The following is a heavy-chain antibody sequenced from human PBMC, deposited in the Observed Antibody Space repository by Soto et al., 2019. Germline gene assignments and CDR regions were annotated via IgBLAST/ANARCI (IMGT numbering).Heavy chain of an antibody. CDR1: GYTFSSYT. J-gene: IGHJ4*02. V-gene: IGHV1-18*01. D-gene: IGHD3-16*01. Sequence: QLVQSGPEVKKPGASVKVSCKASGYTFSSYTISWVRQAPGQGLEWMGWISPYNGNTKYTQKLQGRLTMTTDTSTSTVYMELRSLRSDDTAVYYCARADYGVDDYWGQGTLVTVSS. CDR3: ARADYGVDDY. CDR2: ISPYNGNT.